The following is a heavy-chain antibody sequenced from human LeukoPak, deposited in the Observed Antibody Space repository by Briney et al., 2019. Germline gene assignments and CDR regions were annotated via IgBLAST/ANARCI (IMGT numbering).Heavy chain of an antibody. CDR1: GFTFSSYA. CDR2: ISGSGGST. CDR3: AKAIRASSYYFDY. D-gene: IGHD6-6*01. Sequence: GGSLRLSCAASGFTFSSYAMSWVRQAPGRGLEWVSAISGSGGSTYYADSVKGRFTISRDNSKNTLYLQMNSLRAEDTAVYYCAKAIRASSYYFDYWGQGTLVTVSS. J-gene: IGHJ4*02. V-gene: IGHV3-23*01.